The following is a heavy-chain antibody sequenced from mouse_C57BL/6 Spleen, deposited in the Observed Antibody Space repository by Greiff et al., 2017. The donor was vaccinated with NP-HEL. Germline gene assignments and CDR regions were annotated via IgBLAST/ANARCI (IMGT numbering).Heavy chain of an antibody. CDR3: ARGYSNYGYFDV. Sequence: QVQLQQPGAELVMPGASVKLSCKASGYTFTSYWMHWVKQRPEQGLEWIGEIDPSDSYTNYNQKFKGKSTLTVDKSSSTAYMQLSSLTSEDSADYYCARGYSNYGYFDVWGTGTTVTVSS. J-gene: IGHJ1*03. CDR2: IDPSDSYT. V-gene: IGHV1-69*01. D-gene: IGHD2-5*01. CDR1: GYTFTSYW.